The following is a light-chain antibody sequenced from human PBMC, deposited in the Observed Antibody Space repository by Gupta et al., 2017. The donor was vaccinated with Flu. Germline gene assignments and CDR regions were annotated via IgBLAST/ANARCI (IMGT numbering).Light chain of an antibody. V-gene: IGKV1-27*01. CDR3: QKYNNAPLT. J-gene: IGKJ4*01. CDR1: HDISYY. CDR2: RSF. Sequence: DFQMTQSPSSLSASVGDRVTITCRASHDISYYLAWYQQKPGKDPDLLIYRSFTLQSGVPSRFSGSRSGTEFTLTISSLQPEDIGTYYCQKYNNAPLTFGGGTKVEIK.